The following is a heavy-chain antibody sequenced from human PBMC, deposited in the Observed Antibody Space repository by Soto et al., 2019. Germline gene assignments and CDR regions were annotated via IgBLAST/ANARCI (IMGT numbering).Heavy chain of an antibody. Sequence: SGGSLRLSCAASGFTFSSYSMNWVRQAPGKGLEWVSSISSSSSYIYYADSVKGRFTISRDNAKNSLYLQMNSLRAEDTAVYYCAREDYGDYLRAFDIWGQGTMVTVSS. D-gene: IGHD4-17*01. V-gene: IGHV3-21*01. CDR1: GFTFSSYS. J-gene: IGHJ3*02. CDR3: AREDYGDYLRAFDI. CDR2: ISSSSSYI.